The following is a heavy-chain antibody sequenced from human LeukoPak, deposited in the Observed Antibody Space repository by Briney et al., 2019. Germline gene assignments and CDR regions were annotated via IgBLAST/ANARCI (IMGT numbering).Heavy chain of an antibody. V-gene: IGHV6-1*01. J-gene: IGHJ4*02. CDR2: TYYRSNWYN. CDR1: GDSVSSKSGA. CDR3: ARGNRFEY. Sequence: SQTLSLTCAISGDSVSSKSGAWNGIRQSPSRGLEWVGRTYYRSNWYNEDAVSVKSRIPINPDPSKNQFSLQLNSVTPEDTAVYYCARGNRFEYWGQGTLVSVSS.